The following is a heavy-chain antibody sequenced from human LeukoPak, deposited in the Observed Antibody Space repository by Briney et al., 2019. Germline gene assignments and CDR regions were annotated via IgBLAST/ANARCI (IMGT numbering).Heavy chain of an antibody. CDR3: VKDYSTVAAAANPLFDY. CDR2: ISGSGGST. Sequence: PGGSLRLSCAASGFTFSSYAMSWVRQAPGKGLEWVSAISGSGGSTDYADSVKGRFTISRDNSKNILYLQMHSLRVEDTAVYYCVKDYSTVAAAANPLFDYWGQGALVTVSS. V-gene: IGHV3-23*01. CDR1: GFTFSSYA. D-gene: IGHD6-25*01. J-gene: IGHJ4*02.